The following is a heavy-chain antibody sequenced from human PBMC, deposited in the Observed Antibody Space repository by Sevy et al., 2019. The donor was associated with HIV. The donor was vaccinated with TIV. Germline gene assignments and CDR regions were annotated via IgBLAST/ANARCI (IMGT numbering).Heavy chain of an antibody. D-gene: IGHD3-22*01. CDR2: IYYRGNT. V-gene: IGHV4-59*12. CDR3: ARRGYYDSRAFL. Sequence: SETLSLTCTVSDGSISSYYWSWIRQPPGKGLEWIGCIYYRGNTNYNPSLKSRVTMSVDTSKNQFSLKLTSVTAADTAVYYCARRGYYDSRAFLWGQGTLVTVSS. CDR1: DGSISSYY. J-gene: IGHJ4*02.